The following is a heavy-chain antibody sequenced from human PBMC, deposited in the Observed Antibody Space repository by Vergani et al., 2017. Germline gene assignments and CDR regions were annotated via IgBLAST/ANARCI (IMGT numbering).Heavy chain of an antibody. CDR1: GYTFTGYY. CDR2: IIPIFGTA. Sequence: QVQLVQSGAEVKKPGASVKVSCKASGYTFTGYYMHWVRQAPGQGLEWMGGIIPIFGTANYAQKFQGRVTITADESTSTAYMELSSLRSEDTAVYYCARVRYDSSGYHYYFDYWGQGTLVTVSS. D-gene: IGHD3-22*01. CDR3: ARVRYDSSGYHYYFDY. J-gene: IGHJ4*02. V-gene: IGHV1-69*01.